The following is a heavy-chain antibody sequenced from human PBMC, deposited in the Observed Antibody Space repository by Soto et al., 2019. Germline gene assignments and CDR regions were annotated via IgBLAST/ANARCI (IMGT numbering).Heavy chain of an antibody. CDR1: GFTFDDYA. Sequence: EVQLVESGGGLVQPGRSLRLSCAASGFTFDDYAMHWVRQAPGKGLEWVSGISWNSGSLGYAASVKGRFTISSDNAKNSLYMQMKSLGAEDTALYYCAKDMGVYGGFGGDWGQGTLVTVSS. CDR2: ISWNSGSL. CDR3: AKDMGVYGGFGGD. J-gene: IGHJ4*02. V-gene: IGHV3-9*01. D-gene: IGHD3-16*01.